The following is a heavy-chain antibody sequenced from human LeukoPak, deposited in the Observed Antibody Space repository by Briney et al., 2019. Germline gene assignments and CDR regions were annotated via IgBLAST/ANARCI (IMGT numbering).Heavy chain of an antibody. D-gene: IGHD3-10*01. V-gene: IGHV4-59*01. CDR2: IYYSGST. Sequence: SETLSLTCTVSGGSISSYYWSWIRRPPGKGLEWIGYIYYSGSTNYNPSLKSRVTISVDTSKNQFSLKLSSVTAADTAVYYCARGLGFGANWFDPWGQGTLVTVSS. CDR3: ARGLGFGANWFDP. CDR1: GGSISSYY. J-gene: IGHJ5*02.